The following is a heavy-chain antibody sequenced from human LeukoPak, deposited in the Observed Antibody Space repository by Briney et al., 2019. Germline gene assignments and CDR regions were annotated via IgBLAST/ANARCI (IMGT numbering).Heavy chain of an antibody. Sequence: GGSLRLSCAASGFTSSDHYMHWVRQAPGKGLEWVAVISYDGSNKYYADSVKGRFTISRDNSKNTLYLQMNSLRAEDTAVYYCAKDTYYYDSSGYPHPDYWGQGTLVTVSS. CDR3: AKDTYYYDSSGYPHPDY. CDR2: ISYDGSNK. V-gene: IGHV3-30*18. D-gene: IGHD3-22*01. CDR1: GFTSSDHY. J-gene: IGHJ4*02.